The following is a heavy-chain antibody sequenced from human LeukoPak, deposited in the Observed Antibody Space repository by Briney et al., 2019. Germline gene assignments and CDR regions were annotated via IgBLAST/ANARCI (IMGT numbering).Heavy chain of an antibody. Sequence: GGSLRLSCAAPGFTFSSYAMSWVRQAPGKGLEWVSAMSGSGGTTYYADSVKGRFAISRDNSRNTLYLQMSSLRTEDTALYYCAKVQQLATIYYFDYWGQGSLVTVSS. D-gene: IGHD6-13*01. V-gene: IGHV3-23*01. J-gene: IGHJ4*02. CDR3: AKVQQLATIYYFDY. CDR1: GFTFSSYA. CDR2: MSGSGGTT.